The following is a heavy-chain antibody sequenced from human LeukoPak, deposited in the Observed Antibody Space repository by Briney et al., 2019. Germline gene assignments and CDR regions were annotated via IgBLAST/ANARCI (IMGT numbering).Heavy chain of an antibody. CDR3: ARGGYSSSWGQP. Sequence: SETLSLTCTVSGGSISSYYWSWIRQPPGKGLEWIGYIYYSGSTNYNPSLKSRVTISVDTSKNQFSLKLSSVTAADTAVYYCARGGYSSSWGQPWGQGTLVTVSS. D-gene: IGHD6-13*01. J-gene: IGHJ5*02. CDR2: IYYSGST. CDR1: GGSISSYY. V-gene: IGHV4-59*08.